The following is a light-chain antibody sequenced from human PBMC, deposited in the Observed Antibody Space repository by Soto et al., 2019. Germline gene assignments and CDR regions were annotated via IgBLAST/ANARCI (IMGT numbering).Light chain of an antibody. CDR3: MQGTHWPIT. J-gene: IGKJ5*01. V-gene: IGKV2-30*02. CDR1: QSLVHSDGIAY. Sequence: EVVMTQSPLSLPVTLGQRASISCRANQSLVHSDGIAYFSWFQQRPGRSPRRLIYKVSNRDSGVPARFSGSGSGTDFALKISRVEAEDVGVYYCMQGTHWPITFGQGTRLAI. CDR2: KVS.